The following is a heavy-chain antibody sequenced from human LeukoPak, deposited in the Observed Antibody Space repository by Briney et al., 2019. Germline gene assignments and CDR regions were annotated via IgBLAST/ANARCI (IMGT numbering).Heavy chain of an antibody. Sequence: GASVKVSCKASGYTFTSYDINWVRQATGQGLEWMGWMNPNSGNTGYAQKFQGRVTMTRNTSISTAYMELSSLRSEDTAVYYCARGLGAPSYYYYYYGMDVWGQGTTVTVSS. CDR2: MNPNSGNT. CDR1: GYTFTSYD. CDR3: ARGLGAPSYYYYYYGMDV. D-gene: IGHD3-16*01. V-gene: IGHV1-8*01. J-gene: IGHJ6*02.